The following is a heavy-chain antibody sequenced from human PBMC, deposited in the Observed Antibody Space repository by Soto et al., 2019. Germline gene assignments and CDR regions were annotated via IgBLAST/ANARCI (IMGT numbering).Heavy chain of an antibody. J-gene: IGHJ3*02. V-gene: IGHV1-69*13. Sequence: SVTVSCKASGGTFSSYAISWVRQAPGQGLEWMGGIIPIFGTANYAQKFQGRVTITADESTSTAYMELSSLRSEDTAVYYCASQHRLRGGPTAFDIWGQGTMVTVSS. CDR2: IIPIFGTA. D-gene: IGHD3-16*01. CDR1: GGTFSSYA. CDR3: ASQHRLRGGPTAFDI.